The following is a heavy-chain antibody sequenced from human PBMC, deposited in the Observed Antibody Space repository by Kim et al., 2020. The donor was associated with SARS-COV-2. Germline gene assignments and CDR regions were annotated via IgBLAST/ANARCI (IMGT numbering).Heavy chain of an antibody. J-gene: IGHJ5*02. Sequence: GGSLRLSCAASGFTFSSYWMNWVRQAPGKGLVWVSRINSDGSSATYADSVKGRFTISRDNAKNTLYLQMSSLRAEDTSVYYCARSRYCSGGSCSNCFDPWGQGTLVTVSS. V-gene: IGHV3-74*01. CDR2: INSDGSSA. CDR3: ARSRYCSGGSCSNCFDP. CDR1: GFTFSSYW. D-gene: IGHD2-15*01.